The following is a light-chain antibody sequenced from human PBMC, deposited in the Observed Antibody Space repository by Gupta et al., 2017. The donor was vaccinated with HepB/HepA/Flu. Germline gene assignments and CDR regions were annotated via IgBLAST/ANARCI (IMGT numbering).Light chain of an antibody. CDR2: AAS. CDR1: QGITND. Sequence: IQMTQSPSSLSASVGDRVTITCRASQGITNDLGWYQQKPGQAPKRLIYAASSMQSRVPSRFSGSGSGTEFTLTISSRQPEDFATYYCRQHNSYHDAFGQGTKVEIK. CDR3: RQHNSYHDA. V-gene: IGKV1-17*01. J-gene: IGKJ1*01.